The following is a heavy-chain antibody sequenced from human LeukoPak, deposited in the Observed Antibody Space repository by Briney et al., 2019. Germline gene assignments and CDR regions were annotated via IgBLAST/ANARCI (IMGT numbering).Heavy chain of an antibody. V-gene: IGHV4-39*07. D-gene: IGHD3-22*01. Sequence: SETLSLTCTVSGGSIRSSNNYWGWIRQPPGKGLEWIGCIHYSGSTYYYPSLKSRATISVDTPKNQFSMKLSSVTPADTAGYYWARDVGDSSGYYLRAFGYGGQGTLVTVPS. CDR1: GGSIRSSNNY. CDR3: ARDVGDSSGYYLRAFGY. CDR2: IHYSGST. J-gene: IGHJ4*02.